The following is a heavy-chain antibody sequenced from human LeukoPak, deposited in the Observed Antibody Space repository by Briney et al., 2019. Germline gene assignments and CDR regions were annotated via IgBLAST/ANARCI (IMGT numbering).Heavy chain of an antibody. CDR1: GYTFTGYY. CDR3: ARANYRAGDY. V-gene: IGHV1-8*02. J-gene: IGHJ4*02. Sequence: GASVTVSCKASGYTFTGYYMHWVRQAPGQGLEWMGWMNPNSGNTGYAQKFQGRVTMTRNTSISTAYMELSSLRSEDTAVYYCARANYRAGDYWGQGTLVTVSS. CDR2: MNPNSGNT. D-gene: IGHD1-7*01.